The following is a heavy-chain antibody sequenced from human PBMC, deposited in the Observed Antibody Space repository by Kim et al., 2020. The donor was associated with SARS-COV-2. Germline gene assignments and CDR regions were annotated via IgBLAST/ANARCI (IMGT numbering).Heavy chain of an antibody. CDR3: ARDAFDI. CDR2: HSGST. V-gene: IGHV4-34*01. J-gene: IGHJ3*02. Sequence: HSGSTNSNPSLKSRVTISVATSKNQFSLKLSSVTAADTAVYYCARDAFDIWGQGTMVTVSS.